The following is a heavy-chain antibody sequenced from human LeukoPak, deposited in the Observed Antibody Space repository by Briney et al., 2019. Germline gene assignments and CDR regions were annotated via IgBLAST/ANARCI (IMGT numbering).Heavy chain of an antibody. Sequence: PGGSLRLSCAASGFTFSSYWMSWVRQAPGKGLEWVANIKQDGSEKYYVDSVKGRFTISRDNAKNSLYLQMNSLRSEDTAVYYCARDSSPREHDYWGQGTLVTVSS. CDR3: ARDSSPREHDY. J-gene: IGHJ4*02. D-gene: IGHD1/OR15-1a*01. CDR1: GFTFSSYW. V-gene: IGHV3-7*03. CDR2: IKQDGSEK.